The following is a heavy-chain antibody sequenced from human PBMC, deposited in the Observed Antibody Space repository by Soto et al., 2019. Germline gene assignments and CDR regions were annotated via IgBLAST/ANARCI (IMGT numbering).Heavy chain of an antibody. V-gene: IGHV4-59*01. Sequence: SETLSLTCTVSGGSISSYYWSWIRQPPGKGLEWIGYIYYSGSTNYNPSLKSRVTISVDTSKNQFSLKLSSVTAADTAVYYCASTPVVAATTTFDYWGQGTLVTVSS. J-gene: IGHJ4*02. CDR1: GGSISSYY. CDR3: ASTPVVAATTTFDY. D-gene: IGHD2-15*01. CDR2: IYYSGST.